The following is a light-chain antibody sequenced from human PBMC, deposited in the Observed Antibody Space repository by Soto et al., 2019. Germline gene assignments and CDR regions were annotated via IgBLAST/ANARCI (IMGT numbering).Light chain of an antibody. Sequence: QSALTQPASVSGSPGQSITISCTGTSNDIGTYTYVSWYQQHPGKVPKLIIFEVTNRPSGVSNRFSGSKSGNTASLTISGIQAEDEADYYCTSYTTRSALVFGGGTKLTVL. V-gene: IGLV2-14*01. CDR1: SNDIGTYTY. J-gene: IGLJ3*02. CDR2: EVT. CDR3: TSYTTRSALV.